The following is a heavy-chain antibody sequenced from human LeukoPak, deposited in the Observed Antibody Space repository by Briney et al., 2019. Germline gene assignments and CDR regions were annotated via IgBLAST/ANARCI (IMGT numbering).Heavy chain of an antibody. CDR1: GGTFSSYA. D-gene: IGHD3-3*01. V-gene: IGHV1-69*13. J-gene: IGHJ5*02. CDR3: ARDVDYDFWSGYGSPFDP. CDR2: IIPIFGTA. Sequence: GASVKVSCKASGGTFSSYAISWVRQAPGQGLGWMGGIIPIFGTANYAQKFQGRVTITADESTSTAYMELSSLRSEDTAVYYCARDVDYDFWSGYGSPFDPWGQGTLVTVSS.